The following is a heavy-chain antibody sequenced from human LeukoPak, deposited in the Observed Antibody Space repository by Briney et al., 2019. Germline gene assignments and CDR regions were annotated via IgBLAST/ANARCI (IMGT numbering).Heavy chain of an antibody. V-gene: IGHV3-66*01. D-gene: IGHD3-10*01. Sequence: GGSLRLSCAASGFTVSSNYMSWVRQAPGKGLEWVSVIYSGGSTYYADSVKGRFTISRDNSKNTLYLQMNSLRAEDTAVYYCARVGTPMNYDSGSYYGYYFDYWGQGTLVTVSS. J-gene: IGHJ4*02. CDR3: ARVGTPMNYDSGSYYGYYFDY. CDR1: GFTVSSNY. CDR2: IYSGGST.